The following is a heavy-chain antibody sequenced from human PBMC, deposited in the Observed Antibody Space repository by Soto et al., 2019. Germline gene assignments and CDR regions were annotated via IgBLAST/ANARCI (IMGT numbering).Heavy chain of an antibody. CDR1: GFNFDDYS. J-gene: IGHJ6*02. D-gene: IGHD3-16*01. V-gene: IGHV3-43*01. Sequence: GGSLRLSCAASGFNFDDYSMHWVRQAPGKGLEWVSLINWDGSNTYYADSVKGRFTISRDNTKNSMYLQMNSLRDDDTAVYYCVRERDLRDYYGMDVWGQGXTVTVYS. CDR3: VRERDLRDYYGMDV. CDR2: INWDGSNT.